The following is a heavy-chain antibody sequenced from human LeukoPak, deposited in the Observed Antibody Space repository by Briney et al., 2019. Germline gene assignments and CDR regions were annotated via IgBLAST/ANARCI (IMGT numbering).Heavy chain of an antibody. Sequence: SETLSLTCTVSGGSISSTSYYWGWIRQPPGKGLEWIGSIYHSGSTYYNPSLKSRVTISVDTSKNQFSLKLSSVTAADTAVYYCARSYGYQYYFDYWGQGTLVTVSS. CDR3: ARSYGYQYYFDY. D-gene: IGHD5-18*01. CDR2: IYHSGST. CDR1: GGSISSTSYY. V-gene: IGHV4-39*07. J-gene: IGHJ4*02.